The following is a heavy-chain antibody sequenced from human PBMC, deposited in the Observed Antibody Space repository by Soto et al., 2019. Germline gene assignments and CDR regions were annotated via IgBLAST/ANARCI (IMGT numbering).Heavy chain of an antibody. V-gene: IGHV1-8*01. CDR3: SRLQGPFDY. CDR2: MNPNSSNT. CDR1: GYTFTSYD. Sequence: ASVKVSCKASGYTFTSYDINRVRQATGQGPEWMGWMNPNSSNTGYAQKFQGRVTMTRNTSISTAYMELSSLRSEDTAVYYCSRLQGPFDYWGQGTLVTVSS. J-gene: IGHJ4*02.